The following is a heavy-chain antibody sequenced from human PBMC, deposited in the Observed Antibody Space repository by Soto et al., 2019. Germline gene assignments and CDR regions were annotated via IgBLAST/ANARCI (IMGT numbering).Heavy chain of an antibody. CDR2: IFHGGNT. V-gene: IGHV4-38-2*01. CDR1: GFFLTSGKY. Sequence: SVSLSLRRAISGFFLTSGKYWVRIRQPPGKGLEWIGSIFHGGNTYYNPSLKSRVTISVDMSKNQFSLKLNSVTAADTAVYYCARARWYDAFDGWVQGTLVTV. J-gene: IGHJ3*01. CDR3: ARARWYDAFDG. D-gene: IGHD2-15*01.